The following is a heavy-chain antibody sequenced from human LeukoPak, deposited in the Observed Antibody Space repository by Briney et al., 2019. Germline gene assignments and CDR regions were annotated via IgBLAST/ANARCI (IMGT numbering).Heavy chain of an antibody. CDR1: GGSISSYY. J-gene: IGHJ6*02. D-gene: IGHD2-2*01. V-gene: IGHV4-4*07. Sequence: PSETLSLTCTVSGGSISSYYWSWIRQPVGKGLEWIGRIYTSGSTNYNPSLKSRVTMSVDTSKNQFSLKLSSVTAADTAVYYCASSPAYYYYGMDVWGQGTTVTVSS. CDR3: ASSPAYYYYGMDV. CDR2: IYTSGST.